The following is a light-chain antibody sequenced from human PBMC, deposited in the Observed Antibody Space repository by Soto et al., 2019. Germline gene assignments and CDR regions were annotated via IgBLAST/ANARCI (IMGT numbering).Light chain of an antibody. J-gene: IGKJ1*01. CDR2: AAS. Sequence: EIVLTQSPGTLSLSPGERATLSCRASHSVTSNYLAWSQQKPGQAPRLLIYAASVRASGIPDRLSGSGAGTDCILTISRLETEDFAVYYCQKYGSSPQTFGQGTRVDIK. CDR1: HSVTSNY. CDR3: QKYGSSPQT. V-gene: IGKV3-20*01.